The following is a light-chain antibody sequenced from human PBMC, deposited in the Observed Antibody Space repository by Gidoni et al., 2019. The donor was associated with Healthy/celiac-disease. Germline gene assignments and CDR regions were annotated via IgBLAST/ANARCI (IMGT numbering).Light chain of an antibody. Sequence: EIVLTQSPATLFLSPGDRATLSCRASQSISTDLAWYQHKPGQAPRLLFYDASRRATGIPARFSGSGSETDFTLTISSLEPEDFAVYYCQQRNTWPRFGGGTKVE. J-gene: IGKJ4*01. CDR3: QQRNTWPR. CDR1: QSISTD. CDR2: DAS. V-gene: IGKV3-11*01.